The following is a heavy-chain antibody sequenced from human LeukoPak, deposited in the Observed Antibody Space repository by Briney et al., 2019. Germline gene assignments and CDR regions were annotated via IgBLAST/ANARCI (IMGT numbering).Heavy chain of an antibody. Sequence: SETLSLTCTVSGGSISSTSYYWGWIRQPPGKGLAWIGSIYYSGSTYYSPSLKSRVPITVHMTKYQFSLKSTSVTAADTAVDYCGREKDQLGESDSWGQETLVSVSS. V-gene: IGHV4-39*07. CDR1: GGSISSTSYY. D-gene: IGHD6-6*01. J-gene: IGHJ4*02. CDR2: IYYSGST. CDR3: GREKDQLGESDS.